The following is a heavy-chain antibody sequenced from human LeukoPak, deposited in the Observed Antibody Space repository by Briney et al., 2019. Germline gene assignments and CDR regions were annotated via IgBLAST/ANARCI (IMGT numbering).Heavy chain of an antibody. CDR2: ISGSGGST. J-gene: IGHJ3*02. V-gene: IGHV3-23*01. Sequence: GGSLRLSCAASGFTFSSYALSWVRQAPGKGLEWVSGISGSGGSTYYADSVKGRFTISRDNSKNTLFLQINSLRAEDTALYYCARGSMAYAYILDIWGQGTMVTVSS. CDR3: ARGSMAYAYILDI. CDR1: GFTFSSYA. D-gene: IGHD2/OR15-2a*01.